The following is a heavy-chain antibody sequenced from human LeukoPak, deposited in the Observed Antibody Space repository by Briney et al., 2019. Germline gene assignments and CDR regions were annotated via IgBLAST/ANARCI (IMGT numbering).Heavy chain of an antibody. J-gene: IGHJ4*02. D-gene: IGHD3-10*01. CDR1: GFTFSSYG. V-gene: IGHV3-23*01. CDR2: IGGRDGST. Sequence: GGSLRLSCAASGFTFSSYGMSWVRQAPGRGLEWVSAIGGRDGSTYYADSVKGRFTISRDNSKNTLYVQMNSLRAEDTAVYYCAKGHYYGSGSLDYWGQGTLVTVSS. CDR3: AKGHYYGSGSLDY.